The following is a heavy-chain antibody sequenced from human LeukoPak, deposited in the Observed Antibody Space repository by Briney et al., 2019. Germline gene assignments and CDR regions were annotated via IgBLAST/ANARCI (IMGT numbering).Heavy chain of an antibody. CDR1: GYTFTAYY. J-gene: IGHJ4*02. D-gene: IGHD3-3*01. CDR3: ARDWSVWIRDDY. V-gene: IGHV1-2*02. CDR2: IYPNSGGT. Sequence: ASVKVSCKASGYTFTAYYMHWVRQAPGQGLEWMGWIYPNSGGTNYARKFRGRVTMTRGTSISTAYLELSRLRSDDTAVYYCARDWSVWIRDDYWGQGTLVTVSS.